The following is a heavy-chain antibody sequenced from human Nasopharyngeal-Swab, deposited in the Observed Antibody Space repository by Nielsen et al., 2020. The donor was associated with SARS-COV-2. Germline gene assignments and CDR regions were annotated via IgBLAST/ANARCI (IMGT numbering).Heavy chain of an antibody. J-gene: IGHJ6*02. CDR2: ISGSGGST. CDR1: GFTFSSYA. D-gene: IGHD6-13*01. CDR3: AKDLPKQQLAQYYYYGMDV. V-gene: IGHV3-23*01. Sequence: GGSLRLSCAASGFTFSSYAMSWVRQAPGKGLEWVSAISGSGGSTYYADSVKGRFTISRGNSKNTLYLQMNSLRAEDTAVYYCAKDLPKQQLAQYYYYGMDVWGQGTTVTVSS.